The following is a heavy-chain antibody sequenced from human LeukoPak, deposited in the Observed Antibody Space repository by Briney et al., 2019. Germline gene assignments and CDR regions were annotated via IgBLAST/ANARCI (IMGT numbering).Heavy chain of an antibody. D-gene: IGHD1-26*01. CDR2: INHGGDT. V-gene: IGHV4-34*01. J-gene: IGHJ4*02. CDR3: AREGIIVGAPGY. CDR1: GGSFSGYY. Sequence: SETLSLTCAVYGGSFSGYYWNWIRQPPGKGLEWIGEINHGGDTNYNPSLKSRVTISVDRSKNQFSLKLSSVTAADTAVYYCAREGIIVGAPGYWGQGTLVTVSS.